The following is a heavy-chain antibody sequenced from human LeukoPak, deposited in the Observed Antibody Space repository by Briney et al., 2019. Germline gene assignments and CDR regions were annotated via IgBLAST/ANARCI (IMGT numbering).Heavy chain of an antibody. Sequence: PSETLSLTCTVSGGSISSYYWSWIRQPPGKGLEWIGYIYYSGSTNYNPSLKSRVTISVDTSKNQFSLKLTSVTAADTAVYYCAREGYSYISEGFDYWGQGTLVTVSS. CDR1: GGSISSYY. V-gene: IGHV4-59*12. CDR2: IYYSGST. J-gene: IGHJ4*02. D-gene: IGHD5-18*01. CDR3: AREGYSYISEGFDY.